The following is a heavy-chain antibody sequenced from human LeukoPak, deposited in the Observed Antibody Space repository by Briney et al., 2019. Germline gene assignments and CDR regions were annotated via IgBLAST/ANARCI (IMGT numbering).Heavy chain of an antibody. CDR1: GFTFSSYA. CDR2: ISGSGGST. J-gene: IGHJ6*02. D-gene: IGHD2-15*01. Sequence: GGSLRLSCAASGFTFSSYAMSWVRQAPGKGLEWVSAISGSGGSTYYADSVKGRFTISRDNSKNTLYLQMNSLRAEDTAVYYCAKYPGRGSYNGMDVWGQGTTVTVSS. V-gene: IGHV3-23*01. CDR3: AKYPGRGSYNGMDV.